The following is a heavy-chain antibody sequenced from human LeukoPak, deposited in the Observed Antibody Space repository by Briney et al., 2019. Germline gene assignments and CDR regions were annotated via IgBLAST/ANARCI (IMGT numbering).Heavy chain of an antibody. CDR2: ITSSSSNI. CDR1: GFXFSSYS. V-gene: IGHV3-48*02. J-gene: IGHJ4*02. Sequence: GGSLRLSCAASGFXFSSYSMNWVRQAPGKGLEWLSYITSSSSNIYYADSVKGRCTISRDNAKNSLYLQMNSLRDEDTALYYCVRSKTYFFEYWGQGALVTVSS. CDR3: VRSKTYFFEY. D-gene: IGHD1-26*01.